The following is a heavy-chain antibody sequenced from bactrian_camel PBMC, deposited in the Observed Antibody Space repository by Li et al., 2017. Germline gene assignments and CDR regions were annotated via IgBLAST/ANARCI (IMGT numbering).Heavy chain of an antibody. Sequence: HVQLVESGGGSVQAGGSLTLSCSASGYSPSRFCMGWFRQASGKEREVVATVDSEGGTTYVDSVVGRFTISHDNANDTTLLQMNSLKPEDTAMYYCAADSWLRCRAGLNYEYRYWGQGTQVTVS. CDR2: VDSEGGT. D-gene: IGHD5*01. CDR1: GYSPSRFC. CDR3: AADSWLRCRAGLNYEYRY. J-gene: IGHJ4*01. V-gene: IGHV3S53*01.